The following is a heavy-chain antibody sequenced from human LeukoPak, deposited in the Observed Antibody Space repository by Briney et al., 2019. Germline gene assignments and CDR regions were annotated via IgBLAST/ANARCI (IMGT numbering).Heavy chain of an antibody. V-gene: IGHV4-59*08. CDR3: ARRLGYYDFWSAYSN. CDR1: GGSISSYY. Sequence: SETLSLTCTVSGGSISSYYWSWIRQPPGKGLEWIGYIYYSGSTNYNPSLKSRVTISVDTSKNQFSLKLSSVTAAETAVYYCARRLGYYDFWSAYSNWGQGTLVTVSS. D-gene: IGHD3-3*01. J-gene: IGHJ4*02. CDR2: IYYSGST.